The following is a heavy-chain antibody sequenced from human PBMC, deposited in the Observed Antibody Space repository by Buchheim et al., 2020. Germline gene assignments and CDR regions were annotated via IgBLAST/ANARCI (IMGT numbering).Heavy chain of an antibody. J-gene: IGHJ3*02. CDR2: ISSSSSYI. D-gene: IGHD3-22*01. V-gene: IGHV3-21*01. CDR3: ARGAALVADYYDSSGYYLVGAFDI. Sequence: EVQLVESGGGLVKPGGSLRLSCAASGFTFSSYSMNWVRQAPGKGLEWVSSISSSSSYIYYADSVKGRFTISRDNAKNSLYLQMNSLRAEDTAVYYCARGAALVADYYDSSGYYLVGAFDIWGQGT. CDR1: GFTFSSYS.